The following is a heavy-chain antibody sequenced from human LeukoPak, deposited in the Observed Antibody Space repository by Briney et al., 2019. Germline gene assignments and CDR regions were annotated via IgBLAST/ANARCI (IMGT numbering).Heavy chain of an antibody. D-gene: IGHD2-8*01. CDR1: GYNFISYY. CDR2: INPSGGSK. V-gene: IGHV1-46*01. J-gene: IGHJ6*02. CDR3: AREDVVLVDAVRYYYYGMDA. Sequence: GASVKVSCKASGYNFISYYMHWVRQAPGQGLEWMGIINPSGGSKSYAQKFQDRVTMTRDTSTSTVYMELSSLKSEDTAVYYCAREDVVLVDAVRYYYYGMDAWGQGTTVTVSS.